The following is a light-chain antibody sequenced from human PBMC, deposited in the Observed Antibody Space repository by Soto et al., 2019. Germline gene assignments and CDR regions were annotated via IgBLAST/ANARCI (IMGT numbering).Light chain of an antibody. CDR1: SGHSSYP. J-gene: IGLJ2*01. CDR3: QTWGTGIKV. V-gene: IGLV4-69*01. Sequence: QPVLTQSPSASASLGASVKLTCTLSSGHSSYPIAWHQQQPEKGPRYLMKVNSDGSHNKGDGIPDRFSGSSSGAERYLTISSLQSEDEADYYCQTWGTGIKVFGGGTKLTVL. CDR2: VNSDGSH.